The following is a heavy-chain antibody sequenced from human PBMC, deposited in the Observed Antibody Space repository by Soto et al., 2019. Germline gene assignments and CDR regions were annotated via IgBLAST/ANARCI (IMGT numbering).Heavy chain of an antibody. Sequence: GGSLRLSCAASGFTFSDYYMSWIRQAPGKGLEWVSYISRSGSTIYYADSVKGRFTISRDNAKNSLYLQMNSLRAEDTAVYYCARDQGIAVAGTGAEDAFDIWGQGTMVTVSS. J-gene: IGHJ3*02. CDR1: GFTFSDYY. D-gene: IGHD6-19*01. CDR2: ISRSGSTI. CDR3: ARDQGIAVAGTGAEDAFDI. V-gene: IGHV3-11*01.